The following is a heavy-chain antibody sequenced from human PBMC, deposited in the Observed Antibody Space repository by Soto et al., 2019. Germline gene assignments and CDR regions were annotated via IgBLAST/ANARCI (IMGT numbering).Heavy chain of an antibody. CDR1: GGSISSGGYY. D-gene: IGHD3-16*01. V-gene: IGHV4-31*03. Sequence: QVQLQESGPGLVKPSQTLSLTCTVSGGSISSGGYYWSWIRQHPGKGLEWIGYIYYSGSTYYNPALKSRVTISVDTSKNQFSLKLSSVTAADTAVYYCARDVARGGNFDYWGQGTLVTVSS. CDR2: IYYSGST. CDR3: ARDVARGGNFDY. J-gene: IGHJ4*02.